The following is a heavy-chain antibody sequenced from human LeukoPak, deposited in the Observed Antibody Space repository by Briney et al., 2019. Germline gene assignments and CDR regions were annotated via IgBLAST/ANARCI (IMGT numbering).Heavy chain of an antibody. Sequence: GGSLRLSCAASGFTFSGYWMSWVRQPPGKGREWVANIKQDGSEKYYVDSVKGRFTISRDNAKNSLYLQMNSLRAEDTAVYYCARDLGLPTSYYDFWSGYYTISSGLDPWGQGTLVTVSS. V-gene: IGHV3-7*01. CDR2: IKQDGSEK. CDR3: ARDLGLPTSYYDFWSGYYTISSGLDP. CDR1: GFTFSGYW. J-gene: IGHJ5*02. D-gene: IGHD3-3*01.